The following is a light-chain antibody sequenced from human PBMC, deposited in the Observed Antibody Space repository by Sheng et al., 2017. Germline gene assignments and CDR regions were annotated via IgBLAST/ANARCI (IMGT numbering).Light chain of an antibody. V-gene: IGKV4-1*01. J-gene: IGKJ2*01. CDR1: QSILSTSNNKNS. CDR3: QQYYSTPYT. Sequence: DIVMTQSPDSLAVSLGERATINCKSSQSILSTSNNKNSLAWYQQKPGQPPKLLFYWASTRESGVPDRFSGSGSGTDFTLTISSLQAEDVAVYYCQQYYSTPYTFGQGTKLEIK. CDR2: WAS.